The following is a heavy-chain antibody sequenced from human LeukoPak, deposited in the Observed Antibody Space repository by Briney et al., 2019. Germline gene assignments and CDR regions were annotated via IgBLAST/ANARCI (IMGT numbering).Heavy chain of an antibody. J-gene: IGHJ4*02. CDR2: ISWNSGSI. Sequence: GRSLRLSCAASGFTFDDYAMHWVRQAPGKGLKWVSGISWNSGSIGYADSVKGRFTISRDNSKNTLYLQMNSLRAEDTAVYYCAKDPLGYGDLYQDYWGQGTLVTVSS. CDR1: GFTFDDYA. CDR3: AKDPLGYGDLYQDY. D-gene: IGHD4-17*01. V-gene: IGHV3-9*01.